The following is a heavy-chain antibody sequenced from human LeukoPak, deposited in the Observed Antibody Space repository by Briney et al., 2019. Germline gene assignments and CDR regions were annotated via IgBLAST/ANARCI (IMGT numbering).Heavy chain of an antibody. D-gene: IGHD5-24*01. Sequence: GGSPRLSCAASGFTFGSYWMSWVRQAPGKGLEWVANIKQDGSEKYYVDSVKGRFTISRDNAKNSMHLQMNSLRVEDTAVYYCARGRLPRRDGYKLEAGYWGQGTLVTVSS. V-gene: IGHV3-7*03. CDR2: IKQDGSEK. J-gene: IGHJ4*02. CDR1: GFTFGSYW. CDR3: ARGRLPRRDGYKLEAGY.